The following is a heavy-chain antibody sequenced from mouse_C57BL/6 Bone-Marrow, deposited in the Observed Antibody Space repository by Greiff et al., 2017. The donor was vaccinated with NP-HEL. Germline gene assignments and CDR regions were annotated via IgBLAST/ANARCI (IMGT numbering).Heavy chain of an antibody. CDR3: ARHEGAYGNYGWYFDV. D-gene: IGHD2-10*02. CDR1: GYTFTEYT. V-gene: IGHV1-62-2*01. J-gene: IGHJ1*03. CDR2: FYPGSGSI. Sequence: VKLVESGAELVKPGASVKLSCKASGYTFTEYTIHWVKQRSGQGLEWIGWFYPGSGSIKYNEKFKDKATLTADKSSSTVYMELSRLTSEDSAVYFCARHEGAYGNYGWYFDVWGTGTTVTVSS.